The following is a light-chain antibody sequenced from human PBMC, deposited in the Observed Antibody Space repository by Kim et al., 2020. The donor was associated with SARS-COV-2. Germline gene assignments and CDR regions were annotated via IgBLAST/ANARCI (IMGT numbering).Light chain of an antibody. CDR1: QGVNMY. V-gene: IGKV1-8*01. CDR3: QQYYTYPLT. Sequence: AATGDRVTITCRATQGVNMYLAGYQQKPGKAPKLLISASSSLQSGVQSRFTGSGAGTDFTLTINSLQSEDFATYYCQQYYTYPLTCGGGTKVDIK. CDR2: ASS. J-gene: IGKJ4*01.